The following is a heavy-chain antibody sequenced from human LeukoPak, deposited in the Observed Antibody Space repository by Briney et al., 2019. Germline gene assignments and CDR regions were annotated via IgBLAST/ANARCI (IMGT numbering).Heavy chain of an antibody. J-gene: IGHJ4*02. D-gene: IGHD4-17*01. CDR1: GVTLSNYA. Sequence: GRSLRLSCTASGVTLSNYAMHWVRRPPGRGLEWVAVISFDGTNKYYGDSVEGLFSVSRDNSKNTLYLQMNSLRPDDTAMYYCATDYGDYEPIDYWGQGTLVTESS. CDR3: ATDYGDYEPIDY. CDR2: ISFDGTNK. V-gene: IGHV3-30*04.